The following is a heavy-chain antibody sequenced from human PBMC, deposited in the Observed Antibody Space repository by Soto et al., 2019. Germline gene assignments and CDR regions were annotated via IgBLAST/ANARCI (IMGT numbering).Heavy chain of an antibody. CDR3: ARMNVDSYQFYYAMDV. J-gene: IGHJ6*02. CDR1: GFSLTTGKMG. Sequence: QVTLKESGPALVKPTETLTLTCTVSGFSLTTGKMGVSWIRQPPGKALAWLAHIFSDNERSYTTSLQGRLTISEDTSGSQVVLSMTNVDPVDTATYYCARMNVDSYQFYYAMDVWGQGTTVTVAS. D-gene: IGHD1-1*01. CDR2: IFSDNER. V-gene: IGHV2-26*01.